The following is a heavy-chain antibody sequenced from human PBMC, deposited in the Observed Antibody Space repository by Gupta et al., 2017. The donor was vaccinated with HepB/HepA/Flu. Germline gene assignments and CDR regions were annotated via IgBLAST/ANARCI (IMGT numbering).Heavy chain of an antibody. CDR1: GFTFSSYA. CDR2: ISGRGGST. Sequence: EVQLLESGGGLVQPGGSLRLSCAASGFTFSSYAMSWVRQAPGKGLEWVSAISGRGGSTYYADSVKGRFTISRDNSKNTLYLQMNSLRAEDTAVYYCAKDSQQQLFPFVYFDYWGQGTLVTVSS. D-gene: IGHD6-13*01. CDR3: AKDSQQQLFPFVYFDY. V-gene: IGHV3-23*01. J-gene: IGHJ4*02.